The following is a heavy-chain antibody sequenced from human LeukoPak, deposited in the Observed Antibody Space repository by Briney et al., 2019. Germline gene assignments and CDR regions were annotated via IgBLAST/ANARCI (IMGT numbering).Heavy chain of an antibody. CDR2: ISSSSSYT. CDR1: GFTFSDYY. V-gene: IGHV3-11*05. J-gene: IGHJ4*02. D-gene: IGHD1-26*01. Sequence: GGSLRLSCAASGFTFSDYYMSWIRQAPGKGLEWVSYISSSSSYTNYADSVKGRFTISRDNAKNSLYLQMNSLRAEDTAVYYCARVFLGGNLGPFDYWGQGTLVTVSS. CDR3: ARVFLGGNLGPFDY.